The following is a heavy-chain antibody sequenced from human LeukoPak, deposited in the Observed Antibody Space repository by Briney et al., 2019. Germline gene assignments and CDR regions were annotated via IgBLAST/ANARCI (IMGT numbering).Heavy chain of an antibody. Sequence: LSLTCAVSGGSISSSNWWSWVRQPPGQGLEWVAVISYDGSNKYYADSVKGRFTISRDNSKNTLYLQMNSLRAEDTAVYYCARLYSGSSYYFDYWGQGTLVTVSS. CDR1: GGSISSSN. D-gene: IGHD1-26*01. CDR2: ISYDGSNK. J-gene: IGHJ4*02. CDR3: ARLYSGSSYYFDY. V-gene: IGHV3-30*03.